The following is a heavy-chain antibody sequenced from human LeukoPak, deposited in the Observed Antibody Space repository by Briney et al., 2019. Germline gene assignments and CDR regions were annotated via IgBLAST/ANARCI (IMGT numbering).Heavy chain of an antibody. Sequence: PGDSLKISCKGSGYSFTNYWVGWVRQMPGKGLEWMGIIYPNNSDSRYSPSFRGQVTISVDRSITTAYLQWNSLKPSYTAMYYCALSSGAFDSAGYFDYWGQGPLVSVSS. V-gene: IGHV5-51*01. CDR3: ALSSGAFDSAGYFDY. D-gene: IGHD2-15*01. CDR2: IYPNNSDS. J-gene: IGHJ4*02. CDR1: GYSFTNYW.